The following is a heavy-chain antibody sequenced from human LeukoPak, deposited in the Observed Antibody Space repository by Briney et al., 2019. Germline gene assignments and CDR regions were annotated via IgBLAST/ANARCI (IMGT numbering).Heavy chain of an antibody. D-gene: IGHD5-18*01. CDR1: GYSFTSYW. V-gene: IGHV5-51*01. CDR3: ARQTAMGRSGDY. CDR2: IDPSDSET. Sequence: GESLKISCKASGYSFTSYWIGWVRQMPGKGLEWMGIIDPSDSETRYTPSFQGQVTVSADKSLSTAYLQWNSLKASDTAMYYCARQTAMGRSGDYWGQGTLVTVSS. J-gene: IGHJ4*02.